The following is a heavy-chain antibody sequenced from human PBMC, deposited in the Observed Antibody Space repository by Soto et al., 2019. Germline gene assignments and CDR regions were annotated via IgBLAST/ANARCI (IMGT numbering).Heavy chain of an antibody. J-gene: IGHJ4*02. Sequence: GGSLRLSCAAAGFTFSSYWMHWVRQAPGKGLVWLSRINSDGSSASYADSVKGRFTISRENAKNTLFLQMSSLRAEDTAVYYCARAEKYYYDSSGFDYWGAGTTLTVSS. CDR2: INSDGSSA. CDR3: ARAEKYYYDSSGFDY. D-gene: IGHD3-22*01. CDR1: GFTFSSYW. V-gene: IGHV3-74*01.